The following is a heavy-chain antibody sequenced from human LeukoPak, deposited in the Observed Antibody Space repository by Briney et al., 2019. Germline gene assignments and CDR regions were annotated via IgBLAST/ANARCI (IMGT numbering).Heavy chain of an antibody. CDR2: IYYSGST. CDR3: ARLRYSGSLYYFDY. J-gene: IGHJ4*02. Sequence: SETLSLTCTVSGGSIGSSSYYWSWIRQPPGKGLEWIGYIYYSGSTNYNPSLKSRVTISVDTSKNQFSLKLSSVTAADTAVYYCARLRYSGSLYYFDYWGQGTLVTVSP. D-gene: IGHD1-26*01. CDR1: GGSIGSSSYY. V-gene: IGHV4-61*05.